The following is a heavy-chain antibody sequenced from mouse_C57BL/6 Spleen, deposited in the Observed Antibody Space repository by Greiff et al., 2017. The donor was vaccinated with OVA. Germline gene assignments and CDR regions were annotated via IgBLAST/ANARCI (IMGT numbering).Heavy chain of an antibody. CDR2: INPNNGGT. J-gene: IGHJ2*01. CDR3: AREDYYGSSYGY. CDR1: GYTFTDYN. Sequence: VQLQQSGPELVKPGASEKMSCKASGYTFTDYNMHWVKQSHGKSLEWIGYINPNNGGTSYNQKFKGKATLTVNKSSSTAYMELRSLTSEDSAVYYCAREDYYGSSYGYWGQGTTLTVSS. V-gene: IGHV1-22*01. D-gene: IGHD1-1*01.